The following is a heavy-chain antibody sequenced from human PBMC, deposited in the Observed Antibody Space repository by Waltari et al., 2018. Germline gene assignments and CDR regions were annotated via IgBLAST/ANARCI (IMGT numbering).Heavy chain of an antibody. CDR3: ARVFLSYDFWSGYYRDYGMDV. J-gene: IGHJ6*02. Sequence: QLVESGGGLVQPGGSLRLSCAASGFTFSSYWMHWVRQAPGKGLVWVSRINSDGSSTSYADSVKGRFTISRDNAKNTLYLQMNSLRAEDTAVYYCARVFLSYDFWSGYYRDYGMDVWGQGTTVTVSS. CDR2: INSDGSST. D-gene: IGHD3-3*01. CDR1: GFTFSSYW. V-gene: IGHV3-74*01.